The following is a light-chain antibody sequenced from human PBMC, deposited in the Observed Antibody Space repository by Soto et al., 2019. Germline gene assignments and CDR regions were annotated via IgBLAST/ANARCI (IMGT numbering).Light chain of an antibody. CDR2: EES. Sequence: DIHLTQSPSFLSASVRHRVTITCRPSQAVPNNMAWYQQKPGKPPKLLIYEESTLHSGVPSRFSGRKSGTQFTLTIDSLQPEDFATYYCQQVKTYPRTFGGGTKVDIK. V-gene: IGKV1-9*01. CDR1: QAVPNN. CDR3: QQVKTYPRT. J-gene: IGKJ4*01.